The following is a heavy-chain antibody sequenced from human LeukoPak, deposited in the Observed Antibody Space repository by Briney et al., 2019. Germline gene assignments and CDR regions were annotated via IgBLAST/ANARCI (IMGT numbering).Heavy chain of an antibody. CDR2: ISYDGSNK. J-gene: IGHJ4*02. D-gene: IGHD2-2*01. Sequence: GGSLRLSCAASGFTFSSYGMHWVRQAPGKGLERVAVISYDGSNKYYADSVKGRFTISRDNSKNTLYLQMNSLRAEDTAVYYCAKDVRLPAEALYYFDYWGQGTLVPVSS. CDR3: AKDVRLPAEALYYFDY. CDR1: GFTFSSYG. V-gene: IGHV3-30*18.